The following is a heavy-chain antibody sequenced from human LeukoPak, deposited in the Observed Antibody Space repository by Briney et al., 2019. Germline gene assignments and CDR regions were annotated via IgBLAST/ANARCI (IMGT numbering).Heavy chain of an antibody. V-gene: IGHV4-34*01. Sequence: PSETLSLTCNVSGGSFNGYYWTWIRQPPGKGLECIAEINHIGTTNHNPSLKSRVSVSTDTSKNQFFLKLTSVTAADTALYYCARLVVTAPQNHYYMDVWGEGTTVTVSS. CDR3: ARLVVTAPQNHYYMDV. CDR1: GGSFNGYY. J-gene: IGHJ6*03. D-gene: IGHD2-21*02. CDR2: INHIGTT.